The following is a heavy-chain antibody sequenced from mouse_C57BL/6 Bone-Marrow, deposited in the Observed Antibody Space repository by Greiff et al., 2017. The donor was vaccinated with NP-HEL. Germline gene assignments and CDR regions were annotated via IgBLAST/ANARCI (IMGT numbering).Heavy chain of an antibody. J-gene: IGHJ4*01. CDR1: GYTFTSYW. D-gene: IGHD1-1*01. V-gene: IGHV1-69*01. CDR3: ARDYYGSSFGDY. Sequence: QVQLQQPGAELVMPGASVKLSCKASGYTFTSYWMHWVKQRPGQGLEWIGEIDPSDSYTNYNQKFKGKSTLTVDKSSSTAYMQLSSLTSEDSAVYYCARDYYGSSFGDYWGQGTSVTVSS. CDR2: IDPSDSYT.